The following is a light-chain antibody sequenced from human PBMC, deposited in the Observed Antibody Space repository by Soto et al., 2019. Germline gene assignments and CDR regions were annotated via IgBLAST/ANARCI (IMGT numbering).Light chain of an antibody. V-gene: IGLV1-47*01. CDR1: SSSIGQKY. J-gene: IGLJ3*02. CDR3: AAWDETLRGWV. CDR2: KDY. Sequence: QSVLTQPPSASRTPGQRVTLSCSGSSSSIGQKYVYWFQQFPGTVPKLLIYKDYQRPSGVPDRFSASKSGTSASLAIGSLRSEDEADYYCAAWDETLRGWVFGGGTKLTVL.